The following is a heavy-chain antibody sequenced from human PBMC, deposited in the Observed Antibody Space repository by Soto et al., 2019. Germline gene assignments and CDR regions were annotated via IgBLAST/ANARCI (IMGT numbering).Heavy chain of an antibody. CDR3: ARDGYDYIWGNSNFDY. V-gene: IGHV3-21*01. J-gene: IGHJ4*02. CDR1: GFTFSSYS. D-gene: IGHD3-16*01. Sequence: GESLKISCAASGFTFSSYSMNWVRQAPGKGLEWVSSISSSSSYIYYADSVKGRFTISRDNAKNSLYLQMNSLRAEDTAVYYCARDGYDYIWGNSNFDYWGQGTLVTVSS. CDR2: ISSSSSYI.